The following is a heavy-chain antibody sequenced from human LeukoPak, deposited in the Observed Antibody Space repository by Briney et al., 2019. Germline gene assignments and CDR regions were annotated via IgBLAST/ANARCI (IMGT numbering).Heavy chain of an antibody. CDR1: GYTFTSYY. CDR2: INPSGGST. D-gene: IGHD3-22*01. Sequence: GASVKVSCKASGYTFTSYYMHWVRQAPGQGLEWMGIINPSGGSTSYAQKFQGRVTMTMDTSTNTVYMELSSLRSEDTAVYYCARGEYYDSSVYYYARVWFDYWGQGTLVTVSS. J-gene: IGHJ4*02. CDR3: ARGEYYDSSVYYYARVWFDY. V-gene: IGHV1-46*03.